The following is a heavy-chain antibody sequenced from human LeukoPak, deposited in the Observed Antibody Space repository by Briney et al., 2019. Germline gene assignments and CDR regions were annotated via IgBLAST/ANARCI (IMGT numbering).Heavy chain of an antibody. J-gene: IGHJ4*02. CDR2: INSDGSST. CDR1: GFTFSNYW. V-gene: IGHV3-74*01. D-gene: IGHD3-10*01. CDR3: AKDGGDAFGELPHY. Sequence: GGSLRLSCAASGFTFSNYWMHWVRQAPGKGLVWVSRINSDGSSTTYADSVKGRFTISRDDFENTLYLQMNSLRPEDTAVYYCAKDGGDAFGELPHYWGQGTLVIVSS.